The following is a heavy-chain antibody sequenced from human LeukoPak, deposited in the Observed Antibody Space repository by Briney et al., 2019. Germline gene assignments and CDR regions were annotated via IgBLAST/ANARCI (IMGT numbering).Heavy chain of an antibody. V-gene: IGHV1-2*02. Sequence: ASVTVTFKASGYIFTAYYLHWVRQAAGQGPEWMEWIKADSGDTNYARKFQGRVTMTRDTSITTVYMELSSLTSDDTAVYYCTRIGDGYPYWGQGSLVTVSS. CDR2: IKADSGDT. J-gene: IGHJ4*02. CDR1: GYIFTAYY. CDR3: TRIGDGYPY. D-gene: IGHD5-24*01.